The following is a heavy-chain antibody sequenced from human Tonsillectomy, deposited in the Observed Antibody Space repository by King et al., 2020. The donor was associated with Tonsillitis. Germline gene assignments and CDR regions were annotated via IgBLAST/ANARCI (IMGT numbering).Heavy chain of an antibody. CDR3: AKESPYSGNYRFYYFDY. Sequence: VQLVESGGGLVQPGGSLRLSCEASGFTFSTYAMSWFRQAPGKGPEWVSAISGRDTRTFYADSVKGRFTISRDDSKNTVSLQMSSLRAEDTAVYYCAKESPYSGNYRFYYFDYWGQGTLVTVSS. D-gene: IGHD1-26*01. J-gene: IGHJ4*02. CDR2: ISGRDTRT. V-gene: IGHV3-23*04. CDR1: GFTFSTYA.